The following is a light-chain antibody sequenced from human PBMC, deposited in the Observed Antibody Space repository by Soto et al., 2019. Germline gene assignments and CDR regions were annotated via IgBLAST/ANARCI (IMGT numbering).Light chain of an antibody. Sequence: QSALTQPASVSGSPGQSITISCTGTSSDVGGYKYVSWYQLHPDKAPKLMIYEVNNRPSGVSNRFSGSKSGNTASLGISGLQAEDEADYYCSSYTSGGTEVLFGGGTKLTVL. CDR3: SSYTSGGTEVL. CDR1: SSDVGGYKY. V-gene: IGLV2-14*01. J-gene: IGLJ2*01. CDR2: EVN.